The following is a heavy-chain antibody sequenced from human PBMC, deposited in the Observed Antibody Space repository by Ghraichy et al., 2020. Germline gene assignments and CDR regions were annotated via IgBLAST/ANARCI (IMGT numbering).Heavy chain of an antibody. CDR1: GLTVSSNY. J-gene: IGHJ3*01. V-gene: IGHV3-53*01. CDR2: IYSGGGT. D-gene: IGHD2-2*01. CDR3: ARASEGYALFDL. Sequence: GALRLSCAASGLTVSSNYMSWVRQAPGKGLEWVSVIYSGGGTYYAASVKGRFTISRDNSRNTLYLEMNSLRAEDTAAYYCARASEGYALFDLWGQGTLV.